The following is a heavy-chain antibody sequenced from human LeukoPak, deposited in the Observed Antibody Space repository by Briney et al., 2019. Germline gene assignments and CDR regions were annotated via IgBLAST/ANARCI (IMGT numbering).Heavy chain of an antibody. CDR1: GGSISSYY. CDR2: IYYSGST. V-gene: IGHV4-39*01. J-gene: IGHJ5*02. D-gene: IGHD3-22*01. CDR3: ARHTERYDSSGYYHNWFDP. Sequence: TSSETLSLTCTVSGGSISSYYWGWIRQPPGKGLEWIGSIYYSGSTYYNPSLKSRVTISVDTSKNQFSLKLSSVTAADTAVYYCARHTERYDSSGYYHNWFDPWGQGTLVTVSS.